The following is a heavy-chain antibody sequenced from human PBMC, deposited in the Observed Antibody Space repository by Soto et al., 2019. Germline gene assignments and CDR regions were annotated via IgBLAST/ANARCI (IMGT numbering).Heavy chain of an antibody. CDR3: ARDRVTRRDHGMDV. J-gene: IGHJ6*02. CDR1: GFTFSSYS. Sequence: HPGGSLRLSCAASGFTFSSYSMNWVRQAPGKGLEWVSYISSSSSTIYYADSVKGRFTTSRDNAKNSLYLQMNSLRDEDTAVYYCARDRVTRRDHGMDVWGQGTTVTVSS. D-gene: IGHD3-10*01. CDR2: ISSSSSTI. V-gene: IGHV3-48*02.